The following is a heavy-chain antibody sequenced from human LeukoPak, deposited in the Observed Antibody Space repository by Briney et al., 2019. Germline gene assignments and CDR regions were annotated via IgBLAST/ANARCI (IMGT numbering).Heavy chain of an antibody. Sequence: GGSLRLSCAASGFTFSSFSIHWVRLTPGKGLEWVSFISLDSLTHYVASVKGRFTISRDNAKNSVSLLSNSLRADDTAVYYCVRDPSRLEPGYFDNWGQGVLV. J-gene: IGHJ4*01. D-gene: IGHD6-19*01. CDR1: GFTFSSFS. V-gene: IGHV3-21*01. CDR3: VRDPSRLEPGYFDN. CDR2: ISLDSLT.